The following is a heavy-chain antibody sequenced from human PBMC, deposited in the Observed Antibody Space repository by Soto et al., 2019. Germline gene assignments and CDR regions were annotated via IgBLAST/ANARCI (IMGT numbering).Heavy chain of an antibody. CDR2: INPSGGST. D-gene: IGHD2-2*01. Sequence: QVQLVQSGAEVKKPGASVKVSCKASGYTFTSYYMHWLRQAPGQGLEWMGIINPSGGSTSYAQKSHGGASMSRDTSTRTAYMELSSLRSEGPGGNYCGPEVIVPAAISGDYWGKGTLVTVS. J-gene: IGHJ4*02. V-gene: IGHV1-46*01. CDR3: GPEVIVPAAISGDY. CDR1: GYTFTSYY.